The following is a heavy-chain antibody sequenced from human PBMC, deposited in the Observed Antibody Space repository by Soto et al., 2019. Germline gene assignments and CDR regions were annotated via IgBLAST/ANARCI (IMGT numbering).Heavy chain of an antibody. J-gene: IGHJ4*02. Sequence: ASVKVSCKASGNSFTSYDGNWVRQAIGHGLEWMGWINPNSGNIGYAQKFQGRVTMTRDTAIRTAYMEVSRLRSDDTAVYYCARGRASGSYYLLDYWGQGTLVTVSS. CDR3: ARGRASGSYYLLDY. CDR1: GNSFTSYD. CDR2: INPNSGNI. D-gene: IGHD3-10*01. V-gene: IGHV1-8*01.